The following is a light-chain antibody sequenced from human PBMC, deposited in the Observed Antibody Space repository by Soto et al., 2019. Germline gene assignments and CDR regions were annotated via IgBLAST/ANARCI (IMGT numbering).Light chain of an antibody. V-gene: IGLV2-11*01. CDR3: CSYAGSYTFGGV. CDR2: DVS. J-gene: IGLJ2*01. CDR1: ISDVGGYNY. Sequence: QSALTQPRSVSGSPGQSVTISCTGTISDVGGYNYVSWYQQHPGKAPKLMIYDVSKRPSGVPDRFSGSKSGNTASLTISGLQAEDEADYYCCSYAGSYTFGGVFGGGTKLTVL.